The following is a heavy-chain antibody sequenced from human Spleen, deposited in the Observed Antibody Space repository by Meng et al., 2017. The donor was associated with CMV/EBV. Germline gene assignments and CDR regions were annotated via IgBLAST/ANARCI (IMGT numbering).Heavy chain of an antibody. Sequence: LRVSGAASGFTVSSNDRSWVRQAPGKGVEWVSVIYSGGSTYYADSVKGRFTISRDNSKNTLYLQMNSLRAEDTAVYYCARDHGSSSDYWGQGTLVTVSS. CDR3: ARDHGSSSDY. J-gene: IGHJ4*02. V-gene: IGHV3-53*01. CDR1: GFTVSSND. D-gene: IGHD6-6*01. CDR2: IYSGGST.